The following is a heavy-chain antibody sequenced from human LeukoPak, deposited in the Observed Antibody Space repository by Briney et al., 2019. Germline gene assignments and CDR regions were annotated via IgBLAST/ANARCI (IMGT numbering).Heavy chain of an antibody. Sequence: GASVKVSCKASGYTFTGYYMHWVRQAPGQGLEWMGWINPNSGGTNYAQKFQGRVTMTRDTSISTAYMELCRLRSDDTAVYYCARGVAARWYYYYYMDVWGKGTTVTVSS. V-gene: IGHV1-2*02. CDR2: INPNSGGT. CDR3: ARGVAARWYYYYYMDV. J-gene: IGHJ6*03. CDR1: GYTFTGYY. D-gene: IGHD6-6*01.